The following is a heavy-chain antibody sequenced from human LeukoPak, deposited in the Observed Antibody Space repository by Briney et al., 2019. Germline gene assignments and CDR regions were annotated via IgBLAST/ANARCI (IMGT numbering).Heavy chain of an antibody. J-gene: IGHJ4*02. D-gene: IGHD3-22*01. V-gene: IGHV3-9*01. CDR1: GFTFDDYA. CDR2: ISWNSGNI. CDR3: AKGRNYYDSSGYYY. Sequence: GGSLRLSCAASGFTFDDYAMHWVRQAPGKGLEWVSGISWNSGNIGYADSVKGRFTISRDNAKNSLYLQMNSLRAEDTALYYCAKGRNYYDSSGYYYWGQGTLVTVSS.